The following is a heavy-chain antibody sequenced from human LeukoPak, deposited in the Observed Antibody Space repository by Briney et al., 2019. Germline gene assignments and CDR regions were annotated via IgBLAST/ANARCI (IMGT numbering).Heavy chain of an antibody. V-gene: IGHV3-30*02. CDR3: AKVPGIAARPDYFDY. D-gene: IGHD6-6*01. J-gene: IGHJ4*02. CDR2: IRYDGSNK. Sequence: PGGSLRLSCAASGFTFSSYGMHWVRQAPGKGLEWVAFIRYDGSNKYYADSVKGRFTISRDNSKNTLYLQMNSLRAEDTAVYYCAKVPGIAARPDYFDYWGQGTLVTVSP. CDR1: GFTFSSYG.